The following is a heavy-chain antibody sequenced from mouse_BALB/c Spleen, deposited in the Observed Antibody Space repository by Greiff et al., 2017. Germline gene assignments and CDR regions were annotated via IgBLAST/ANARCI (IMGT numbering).Heavy chain of an antibody. CDR3: ARGVPHYFDY. CDR1: GYTFTDYN. D-gene: IGHD2-14*01. Sequence: EVQLQQSGPELVKPGASVKIPCKASGYTFTDYNMEWVKQSHGKSLEWIGDINPNNGGTIYNQKFKGKATLTVDKSSSTAYMELRSLTSEDTAVYYCARGVPHYFDYWGQGTTLTVSS. J-gene: IGHJ2*01. CDR2: INPNNGGT. V-gene: IGHV1-18*01.